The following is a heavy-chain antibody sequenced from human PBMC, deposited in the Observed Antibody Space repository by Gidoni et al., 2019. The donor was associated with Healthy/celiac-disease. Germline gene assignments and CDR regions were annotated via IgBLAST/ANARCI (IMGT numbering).Heavy chain of an antibody. D-gene: IGHD3-22*01. J-gene: IGHJ3*02. CDR1: GCIVSSHA. CDR2: ISYDVSNN. V-gene: IGHV3-30-3*01. Sequence: QVQLVESGGGVVKPGGSLRLACAASGCIVSSHAMTWVRQAPGMVQKVLAVISYDVSNNSYADSLKGRFTISRDHSKNTLYLQMNSLIAEDTAVYYCARARLDSSGYYYDLDAFAIWCQGTMVTVSS. CDR3: ARARLDSSGYYYDLDAFAI.